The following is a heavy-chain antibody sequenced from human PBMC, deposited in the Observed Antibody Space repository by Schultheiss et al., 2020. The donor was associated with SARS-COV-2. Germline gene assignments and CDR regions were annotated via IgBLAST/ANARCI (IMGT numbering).Heavy chain of an antibody. CDR2: ISYDGSNK. V-gene: IGHV3-30-3*01. CDR1: GFTFSTYA. J-gene: IGHJ4*02. Sequence: GESLKISCAASGFTFSTYAMHWVRQAPGKGLEWVAVISYDGSNKYYADSVKGRFTISRDNSKNTLYLQMNSLRAEDTAVHYCARDRFRVLTPEFSPHYWGQGTLVTVSS. D-gene: IGHD4/OR15-4a*01. CDR3: ARDRFRVLTPEFSPHY.